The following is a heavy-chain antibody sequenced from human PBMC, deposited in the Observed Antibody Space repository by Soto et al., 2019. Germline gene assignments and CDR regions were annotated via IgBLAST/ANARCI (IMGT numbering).Heavy chain of an antibody. CDR3: ARSLTEGYCTITGCYTRPLYGMDV. V-gene: IGHV1-2*02. D-gene: IGHD2-2*02. Sequence: ASVKVSCKASGYTFSGYYIHWLRQAPGQGLEWMGWINPNSGGANYAQKFQGRVTVTRDTPTSTAYMELSRLTSDDTAVYYCARSLTEGYCTITGCYTRPLYGMDVWGQGTTVTVSS. J-gene: IGHJ6*02. CDR2: INPNSGGA. CDR1: GYTFSGYY.